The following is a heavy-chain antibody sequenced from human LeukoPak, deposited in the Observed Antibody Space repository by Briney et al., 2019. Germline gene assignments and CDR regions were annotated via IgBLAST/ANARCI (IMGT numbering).Heavy chain of an antibody. J-gene: IGHJ5*02. V-gene: IGHV4-59*01. Sequence: SETLSLTCTASGGSISSYYWSWIRQPPGKGLEWIGYIYYSGSTNYNPSLKSRVTISVDTSKNQFSLKLSSVTAADTAVYYCARDRVVRGVIITVRYNWFDPWGQGTLVTVSS. CDR3: ARDRVVRGVIITVRYNWFDP. CDR1: GGSISSYY. CDR2: IYYSGST. D-gene: IGHD3-10*01.